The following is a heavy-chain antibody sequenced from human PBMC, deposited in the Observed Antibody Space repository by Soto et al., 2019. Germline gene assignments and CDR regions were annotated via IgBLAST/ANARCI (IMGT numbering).Heavy chain of an antibody. J-gene: IGHJ5*02. CDR3: ARAARHITVFGVVIRDYNWFDP. D-gene: IGHD3-3*01. Sequence: TSETLSLTCTVSVGSVSSLSYCWMWIRHPPGKGLEWIGYTDDSGSTSYNPSLKSRVTISVDTSKNHFSLNLRSVTAADTAVYYCARAARHITVFGVVIRDYNWFDPWGQGTLVTV. CDR1: VGSVSSLSYC. V-gene: IGHV4-61*01. CDR2: TDDSGST.